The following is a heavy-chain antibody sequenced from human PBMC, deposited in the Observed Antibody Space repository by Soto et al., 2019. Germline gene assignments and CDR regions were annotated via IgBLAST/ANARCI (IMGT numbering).Heavy chain of an antibody. D-gene: IGHD1-1*01. CDR2: ISYDGVYK. CDR3: ALDPTLETTDTTHYYIMDV. Sequence: QVQLVESGGGMVQPGGSLRLSCAASGFAFSNNAIHWVRQAPGKGLEWVAVISYDGVYKYYIDSVKGRFTISRDNSKNTLYLQMNTLRPADTAVYYCALDPTLETTDTTHYYIMDVWGQGTMVTVSS. J-gene: IGHJ6*02. V-gene: IGHV3-30-3*01. CDR1: GFAFSNNA.